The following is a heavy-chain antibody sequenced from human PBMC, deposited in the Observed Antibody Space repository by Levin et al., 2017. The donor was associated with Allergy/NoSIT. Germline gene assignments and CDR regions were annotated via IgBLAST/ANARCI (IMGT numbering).Heavy chain of an antibody. Sequence: SLKISCAAAKFNFDGSAMHWVRQAPGKGLEWVSGISRSSGSIGYVDSVKGRFTISRDNARNSVYLLMNSLRPEDTALYFCVEEAPHGDLVWGQRTLVTVSS. V-gene: IGHV3-9*01. CDR3: VEEAPHGDLV. CDR2: ISRSSGSI. D-gene: IGHD2-21*02. J-gene: IGHJ1*01. CDR1: KFNFDGSA.